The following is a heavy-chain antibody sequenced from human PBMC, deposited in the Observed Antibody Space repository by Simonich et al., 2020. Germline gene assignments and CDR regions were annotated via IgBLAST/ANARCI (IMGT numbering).Heavy chain of an antibody. CDR1: GFTFSSYA. Sequence: QVQLVESGGGVVQPGRSLRLSCAASGFTFSSYAMHWVRQAPGKGLEWVAVRSYDGSKKNYADAVKGRFTISSDKSKNTLYLQMNSLRAEDTAVYYCARDRNWGWFDPWGQGTLVTVSS. D-gene: IGHD7-27*01. CDR3: ARDRNWGWFDP. J-gene: IGHJ5*02. V-gene: IGHV3-30*07. CDR2: RSYDGSKK.